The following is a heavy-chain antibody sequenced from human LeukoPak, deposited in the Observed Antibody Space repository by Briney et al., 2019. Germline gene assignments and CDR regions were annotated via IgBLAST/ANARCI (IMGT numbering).Heavy chain of an antibody. CDR3: AKHSFDSGDNFDE. Sequence: SETVSLTCTVSGGSISSYYWSWIRQPPGEGLEWIGFIYHSGSTNYNPSLKSRVTISVDTSTNQFSLKMKSVTAADTAVYYCAKHSFDSGDNFDEWGQGTLVTVTS. V-gene: IGHV4-59*08. CDR1: GGSISSYY. CDR2: IYHSGST. D-gene: IGHD3-22*01. J-gene: IGHJ4*02.